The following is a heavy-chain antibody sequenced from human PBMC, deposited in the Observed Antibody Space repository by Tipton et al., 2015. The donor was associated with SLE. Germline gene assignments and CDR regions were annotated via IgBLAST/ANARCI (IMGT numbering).Heavy chain of an antibody. D-gene: IGHD2-21*01. CDR3: ARVHCSDSACYDLYYFDQ. CDR1: GGTFANYA. J-gene: IGHJ4*02. CDR2: TIPIFNSP. V-gene: IGHV1-69*01. Sequence: QVQLVQSGAEVKKPGSSVKVSCKASGGTFANYAVNWVRQAPGQGLEWVGGTIPIFNSPNYAQKFQGRVTFSTGESATTAYLELSGLTSEDTAVYYCARVHCSDSACYDLYYFDQWGQGTLVTVSS.